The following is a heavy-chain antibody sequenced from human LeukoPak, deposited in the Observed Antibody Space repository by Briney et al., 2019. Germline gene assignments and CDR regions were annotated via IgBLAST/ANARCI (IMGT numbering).Heavy chain of an antibody. CDR1: GFTFSDYS. CDR2: ISGGSSTM. J-gene: IGHJ6*03. Sequence: GGSLRLSCAASGFTFSDYSMNWVRQAPGKGLEWVSYISGGSSTMYYADSVKGRSTISRDNAKNSLYLQMNSLRAEDTAVYYCARDRGQTGYYWSYYYYMDVWGIGTTVTVSS. V-gene: IGHV3-48*01. D-gene: IGHD3-9*01. CDR3: ARDRGQTGYYWSYYYYMDV.